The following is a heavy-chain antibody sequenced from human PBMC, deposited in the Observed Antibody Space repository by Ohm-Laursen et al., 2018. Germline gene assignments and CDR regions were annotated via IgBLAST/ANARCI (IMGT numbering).Heavy chain of an antibody. CDR1: GFSLSTSGVA. CDR3: AHRHSEDYFDY. D-gene: IGHD2-21*01. J-gene: IGHJ4*02. CDR2: IYWDDDK. V-gene: IGHV2-5*02. Sequence: TQTLTLTFTFSGFSLSTSGVAVGWIRQPPGKALEWLAIIYWDDDKRYSPSLKSRLTITKDTSKKQVVLKMTNMDPVDTATYYCAHRHSEDYFDYWGQGTLVTVSS.